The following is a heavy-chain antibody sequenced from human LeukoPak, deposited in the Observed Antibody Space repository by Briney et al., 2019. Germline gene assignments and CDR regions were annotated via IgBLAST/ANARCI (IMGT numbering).Heavy chain of an antibody. CDR1: GFTFSSYA. Sequence: SLRLSCAASGFTFSSYAMHWVRQAPGKGLEWVAVISYDGSNKYYADSVKGRFTISRDNSKNTLYLQMNSLRAEDTAVYYCARGGYSYGSVKDFDYWGQGTLVTVSS. V-gene: IGHV3-30-3*01. D-gene: IGHD5-18*01. CDR2: ISYDGSNK. CDR3: ARGGYSYGSVKDFDY. J-gene: IGHJ4*02.